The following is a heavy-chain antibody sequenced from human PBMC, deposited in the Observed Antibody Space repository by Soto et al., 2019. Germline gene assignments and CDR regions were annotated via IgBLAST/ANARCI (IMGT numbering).Heavy chain of an antibody. V-gene: IGHV4-39*01. CDR3: ARPIAAATSDAFDI. D-gene: IGHD6-13*01. Sequence: QLQLQESGPGLVKPSETLSLTCTVSGGSISSSSYYWGWIRQPPGKGLEWIGSIYYSGSTYYNPSLKSRVTISVDTSKTQFSLKLSSVTAADTAVYYCARPIAAATSDAFDIWGQGTMVTVSS. J-gene: IGHJ3*02. CDR1: GGSISSSSYY. CDR2: IYYSGST.